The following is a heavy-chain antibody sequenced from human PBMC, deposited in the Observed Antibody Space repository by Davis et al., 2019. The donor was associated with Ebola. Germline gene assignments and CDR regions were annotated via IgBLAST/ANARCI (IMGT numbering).Heavy chain of an antibody. CDR2: SHYSGNT. V-gene: IGHV4-39*01. D-gene: IGHD3-16*01. Sequence: SETLSLTCSVSGDSIASSPHYWGWIRQTPGKGLEWIGSSHYSGNTFYNPSLHSRVTISLDTSKNQFSLKLRSVTAADRAVYYCARQHYDVVSGYSTFEFWGQGIPVTVSS. CDR1: GDSIASSPHY. J-gene: IGHJ4*02. CDR3: ARQHYDVVSGYSTFEF.